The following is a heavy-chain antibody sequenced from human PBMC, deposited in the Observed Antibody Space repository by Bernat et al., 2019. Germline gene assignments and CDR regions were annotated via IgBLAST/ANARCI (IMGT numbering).Heavy chain of an antibody. CDR2: INKGNSHTT. V-gene: IGHV3-72*01. Sequence: EVHLVESGGGLVQPGGSLRLSCAASGFMFSDHYMDWVRQAPGKGLEWLGRINKGNSHTTEYAASVKGRFTVSRDDSRNSLFLQLYSLSAVDTAGYHGARSTKGFGLDHWGQGTLV. J-gene: IGHJ4*02. CDR3: ARSTKGFGLDH. CDR1: GFMFSDHY. D-gene: IGHD3-3*01.